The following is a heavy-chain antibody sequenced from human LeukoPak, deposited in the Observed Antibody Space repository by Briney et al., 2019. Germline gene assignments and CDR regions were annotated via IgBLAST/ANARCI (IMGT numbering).Heavy chain of an antibody. CDR1: GFTFSSYG. V-gene: IGHV3-30*18. CDR2: ISYDGSNK. Sequence: PGGSLRLSCAASGFTFSSYGMHWVRQAPGKGLEWVAVISYDGSNKYYADSVKGRFTISRDNSKNTLYLQMNSLRAEDTAVYYCAKESGYSYGSLFHWGQGTLVTVSS. CDR3: AKESGYSYGSLFH. D-gene: IGHD5-18*01. J-gene: IGHJ4*02.